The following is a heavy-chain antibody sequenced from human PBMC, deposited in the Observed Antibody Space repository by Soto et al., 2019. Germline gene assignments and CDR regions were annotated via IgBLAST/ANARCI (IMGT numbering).Heavy chain of an antibody. D-gene: IGHD5-12*01. CDR1: GGTFSSYA. J-gene: IGHJ4*02. V-gene: IGHV1-69*13. CDR3: ARDLARRRDGYEDYFDY. CDR2: IIPIFGTA. Sequence: SVKVSCKASGGTFSSYAISWVRQAPGQGLEWMGGIIPIFGTANYAQKFQGRVTITADESTSTAYMELSSLRSEDTAVYYCARDLARRRDGYEDYFDYWGQGTLVTVSS.